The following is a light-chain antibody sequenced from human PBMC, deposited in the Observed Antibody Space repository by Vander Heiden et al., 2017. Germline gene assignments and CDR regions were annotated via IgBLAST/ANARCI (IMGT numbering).Light chain of an antibody. Sequence: QSALTQPRSVSGSPGQSVTISCTGTSSDVGGYNYVSWYQQHPGKAPKLMIYDVSKRPSGVPDRFSGSKSGNTASLTISGLQAEDEADYYCCSYAGSYTPFGGGTKLNGL. V-gene: IGLV2-11*01. CDR1: SSDVGGYNY. CDR3: CSYAGSYTP. CDR2: DVS. J-gene: IGLJ2*01.